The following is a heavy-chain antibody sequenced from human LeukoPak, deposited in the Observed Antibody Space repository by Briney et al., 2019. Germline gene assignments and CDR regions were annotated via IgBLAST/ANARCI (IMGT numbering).Heavy chain of an antibody. Sequence: GGSLRLSCAASGFTFSSYGMHWVRQAPGKGLEWVAVIWYDGSNKYYADSVKGRFTISRDNSKNTLYLQMNSLRAEDTAVYYCARETIVVALQYSDYWGQGTLVTVSS. CDR1: GFTFSSYG. J-gene: IGHJ4*02. CDR2: IWYDGSNK. V-gene: IGHV3-33*01. D-gene: IGHD3-22*01. CDR3: ARETIVVALQYSDY.